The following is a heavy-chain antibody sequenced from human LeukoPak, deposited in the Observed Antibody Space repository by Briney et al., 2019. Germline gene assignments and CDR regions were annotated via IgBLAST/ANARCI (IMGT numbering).Heavy chain of an antibody. J-gene: IGHJ3*02. CDR2: INHIGST. CDR3: AKSNGYGLIDI. V-gene: IGHV4-34*08. D-gene: IGHD3-22*01. CDR1: GGTFSGYY. Sequence: SETLSLTCAVYGGTFSGYYWNWIRQPPGKGLEWIGEINHIGSTNYNPSLKSRVTLSVDTSKNQFSLKLSSLTAADTAVYYCAKSNGYGLIDIWGQGTMVTVSS.